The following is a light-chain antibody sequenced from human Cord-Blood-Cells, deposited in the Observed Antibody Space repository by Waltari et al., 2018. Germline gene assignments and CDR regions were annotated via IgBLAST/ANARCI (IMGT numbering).Light chain of an antibody. V-gene: IGKV1-9*01. CDR2: AAS. CDR3: QQLNSYPHS. Sequence: DIQLTQSPSFLSASVGARVTITCRANQGISSYLAWYQQKPGKAPKLLIYAASTLQSGVPSRFSGSGSGTEFTLTISSLQPEDFATYYCQQLNSYPHSFGQGTKLEIK. CDR1: QGISSY. J-gene: IGKJ2*03.